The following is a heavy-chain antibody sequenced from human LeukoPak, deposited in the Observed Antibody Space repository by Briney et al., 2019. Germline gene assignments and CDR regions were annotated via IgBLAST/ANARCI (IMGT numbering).Heavy chain of an antibody. D-gene: IGHD5-24*01. J-gene: IGHJ4*02. V-gene: IGHV1-3*01. CDR2: INAGNGNT. CDR1: EYTFTDYA. Sequence: ASVKVSCKASEYTFTDYAINWVRQAPGQRLEWMGWINAGNGNTRYSQKFQGRVTITRDTSASTAYMELSSLTSEDTAVYYCARGRWSATTATYYLDFWGQGTLVTVSS. CDR3: ARGRWSATTATYYLDF.